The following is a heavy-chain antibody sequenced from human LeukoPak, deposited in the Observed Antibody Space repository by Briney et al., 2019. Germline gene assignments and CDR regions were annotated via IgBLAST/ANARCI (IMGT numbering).Heavy chain of an antibody. V-gene: IGHV3-7*01. CDR2: IKQDGSEK. D-gene: IGHD6-19*01. J-gene: IGHJ2*01. CDR3: ARVIGGQQWLVRASLTGWYFDL. Sequence: GGSLRLSCAASGFTFSSYWMSWVRQAPGKGLEWVANIKQDGSEKYYVDSVKGRFTISRDNAKNSLYLQMNSLRAEDTAVYYCARVIGGQQWLVRASLTGWYFDLWGRGTLVTVSS. CDR1: GFTFSSYW.